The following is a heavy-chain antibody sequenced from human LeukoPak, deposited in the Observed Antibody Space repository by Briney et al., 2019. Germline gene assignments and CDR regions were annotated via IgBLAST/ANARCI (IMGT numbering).Heavy chain of an antibody. Sequence: PGGSLRLSCAASGFTFSSYWMSWVRQAPGKGLEGVANIKQDGSEKYYVDSVKGRFTISRDNAKNSLYLQMNSLRAEDTAVYYCARDHYYYGSGSYKNYYGMDVWGQGTTVTVSS. CDR3: ARDHYYYGSGSYKNYYGMDV. CDR1: GFTFSSYW. CDR2: IKQDGSEK. D-gene: IGHD3-10*01. J-gene: IGHJ6*02. V-gene: IGHV3-7*01.